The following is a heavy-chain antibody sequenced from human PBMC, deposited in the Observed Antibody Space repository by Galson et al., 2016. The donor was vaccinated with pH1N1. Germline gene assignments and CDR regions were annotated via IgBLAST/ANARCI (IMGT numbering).Heavy chain of an antibody. CDR2: IKRDGSKI. CDR3: ARAIATADSL. V-gene: IGHV3-7*01. D-gene: IGHD6-13*01. J-gene: IGHJ4*02. Sequence: SLRLSCAASGFAFSSYWMNWVRQAPGKGLEWVANIKRDGSKIQYVDSVKGRFTIFRDHAKNSLYLQMNSLKTEDTAVHYCARAIATADSLWGQGTLATFSS. CDR1: GFAFSSYW.